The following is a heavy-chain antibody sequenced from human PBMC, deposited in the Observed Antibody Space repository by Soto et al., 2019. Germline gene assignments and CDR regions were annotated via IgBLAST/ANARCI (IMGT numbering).Heavy chain of an antibody. V-gene: IGHV3-23*01. Sequence: EVQLLESGGGLVQPGGSLRLSCAASGFTFSSYAMSWVHQAPGKGLEWVSAISGSGGSTYYADSVKGRFTISRDNSKIALYLQMHSLRAEDAAGYYCAKGARAGHTLWVFHYWGQGTLVTVSS. J-gene: IGHJ4*02. CDR3: AKGARAGHTLWVFHY. D-gene: IGHD3-10*01. CDR2: ISGSGGST. CDR1: GFTFSSYA.